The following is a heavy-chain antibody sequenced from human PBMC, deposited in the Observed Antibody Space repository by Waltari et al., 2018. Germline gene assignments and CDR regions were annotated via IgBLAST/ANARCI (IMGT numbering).Heavy chain of an antibody. D-gene: IGHD4-17*01. V-gene: IGHV1-69*13. CDR3: ARDTDPLDYAAHWYFDL. CDR1: GGTFSSYA. J-gene: IGHJ2*01. CDR2: ISPICGTA. Sequence: QVQLVQSGAEVKKPGSSVKVSCKASGGTFSSYAISWVRQAPGQGLEWMGGISPICGTANYAQKFQGRVTITADESTSTAYMELSSLRSEDTAVYYCARDTDPLDYAAHWYFDLWGRGTLVTVSS.